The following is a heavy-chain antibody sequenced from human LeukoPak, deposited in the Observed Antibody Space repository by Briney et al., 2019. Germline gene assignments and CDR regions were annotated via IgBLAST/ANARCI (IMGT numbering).Heavy chain of an antibody. CDR2: IYYSGST. D-gene: IGHD3-22*01. J-gene: IGHJ5*02. V-gene: IGHV4-39*01. CDR1: GGSISSSSYY. CDR3: ARHYVGMIVVVITSNWFDP. Sequence: SETLSLTCTVSGGSISSSSYYWGWIRQPPGKGLEWIGSIYYSGSTYYNPSLKSRVTISVDTSKNQFSLKLSSVTAADMAVYYCARHYVGMIVVVITSNWFDPWGQGTLVTVSS.